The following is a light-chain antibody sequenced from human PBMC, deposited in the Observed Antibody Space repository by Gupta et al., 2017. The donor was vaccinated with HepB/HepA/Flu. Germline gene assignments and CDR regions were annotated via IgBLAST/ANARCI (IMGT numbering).Light chain of an antibody. V-gene: IGLV3-25*03. CDR1: TLSRQY. CDR2: QDK. CDR3: QSLDASGRV. Sequence: SDELTQPPSVSVSPGQTARIPCSGDTLSRQYTYWYQQRPGQAPILIIFQDKERPPGIPERFSASSSGTTASLTISDVQSEDAADYFCQSLDASGRVFGGGTKLTGL. J-gene: IGLJ3*02.